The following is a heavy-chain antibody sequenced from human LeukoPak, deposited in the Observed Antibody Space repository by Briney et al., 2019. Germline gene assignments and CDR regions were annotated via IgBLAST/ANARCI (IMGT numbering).Heavy chain of an antibody. CDR2: IKSDGSET. CDR3: ASDRVQYGLDV. CDR1: GFTFSSYW. J-gene: IGHJ6*02. Sequence: PGGSLRLSCAASGFTFSSYWMHWVRQAPGKGLVRVSRIKSDGSETNYADSLKGRFTISRDNAKNTLNLQMNSLRAEDTAVYYCASDRVQYGLDVWGQGTTVSVSS. V-gene: IGHV3-74*01.